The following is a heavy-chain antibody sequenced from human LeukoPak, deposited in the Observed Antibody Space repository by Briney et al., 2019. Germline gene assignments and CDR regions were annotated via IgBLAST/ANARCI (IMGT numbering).Heavy chain of an antibody. CDR2: IYTSGST. CDR3: AREAIAAADNWFDP. Sequence: PSETLSLTCTVSGGSISSGSYYWSWIRQPAGKGLEWIGRIYTSGSTNYNPSLKSRVTISVDTSKNQFSLKLSSVTAADTAVYYCAREAIAAADNWFDPWGQGTLVTVSS. D-gene: IGHD6-13*01. J-gene: IGHJ5*02. V-gene: IGHV4-61*02. CDR1: GGSISSGSYY.